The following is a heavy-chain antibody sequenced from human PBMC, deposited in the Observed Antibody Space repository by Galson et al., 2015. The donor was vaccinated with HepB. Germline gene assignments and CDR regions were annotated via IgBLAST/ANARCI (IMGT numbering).Heavy chain of an antibody. D-gene: IGHD3-3*01. J-gene: IGHJ4*02. Sequence: SLRLSCAASGFTFSSYSMNWVRQAPGRGLEWVSSISSSSIYIFYADSVKGRFTIPRDNAKNSLFLQMNSLRAGDTAVYYCARTSLEHGAALDYWGQGTLVTVSS. CDR3: ARTSLEHGAALDY. CDR2: ISSSSIYI. V-gene: IGHV3-21*01. CDR1: GFTFSSYS.